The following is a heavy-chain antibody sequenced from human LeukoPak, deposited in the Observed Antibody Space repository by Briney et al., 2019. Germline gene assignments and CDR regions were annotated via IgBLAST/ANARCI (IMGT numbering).Heavy chain of an antibody. Sequence: PGGSLRLSCAASGFTFSSFAMTWVRQAPGKGLEWVAVISRDGGIRYHADSVKGRFTISRDNSKSTLYLQMNSLRVDDTAVYYCARHFTTGSIDHWGQGNLVTVSS. CDR2: ISRDGGIR. CDR1: GFTFSSFA. CDR3: ARHFTTGSIDH. J-gene: IGHJ4*02. D-gene: IGHD3-9*01. V-gene: IGHV3-30-3*01.